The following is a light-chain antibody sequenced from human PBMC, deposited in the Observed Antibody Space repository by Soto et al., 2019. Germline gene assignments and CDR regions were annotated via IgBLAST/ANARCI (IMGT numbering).Light chain of an antibody. J-gene: IGLJ3*02. CDR3: TSYAGNKVM. CDR1: SSDVGGYDY. Sequence: QSVLTQPPSASGSPGQSVTISCTGTSSDVGGYDYVSWFQQHPDKAPKLMIYEVSKRPSGVPDRFSGSKSDNTASLTVSGLQAEDEADYYCTSYAGNKVMFGGGTKLTVL. V-gene: IGLV2-8*01. CDR2: EVS.